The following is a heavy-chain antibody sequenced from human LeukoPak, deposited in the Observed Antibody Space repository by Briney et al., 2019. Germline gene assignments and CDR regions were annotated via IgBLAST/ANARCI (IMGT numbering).Heavy chain of an antibody. CDR1: GVSISSYY. CDR3: ARQGGGFWYFDL. J-gene: IGHJ2*01. CDR2: IYYSGST. V-gene: IGHV4-59*08. Sequence: PPETLSLTCTVSGVSISSYYWSWNREPPGKGLDCFGGIYYSGSTNYNPSLKTRVTISVDTSKNQFSLKLSSVTAADTAVYYCARQGGGFWYFDLWGRGTLVTVSS. D-gene: IGHD6-25*01.